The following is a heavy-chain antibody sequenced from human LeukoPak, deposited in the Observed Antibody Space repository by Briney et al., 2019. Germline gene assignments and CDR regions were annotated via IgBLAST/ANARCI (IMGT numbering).Heavy chain of an antibody. V-gene: IGHV1-2*02. J-gene: IGHJ3*01. Sequence: ASVKVSCKASGYTFTDHTIHWVRQAPGQGLEWMGWINPNIGTTNYAKRFQGRLTVTRDTSINTAFMELSSLNPDDTAVFYCARRYDSRGPLTFDFWGQGTLVTVSS. CDR3: ARRYDSRGPLTFDF. D-gene: IGHD3-22*01. CDR1: GYTFTDHT. CDR2: INPNIGTT.